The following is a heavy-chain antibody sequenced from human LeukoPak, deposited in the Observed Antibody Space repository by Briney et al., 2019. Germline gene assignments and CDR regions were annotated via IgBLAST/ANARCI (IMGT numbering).Heavy chain of an antibody. D-gene: IGHD3-22*01. V-gene: IGHV4-39*01. CDR1: GGSISSYY. Sequence: SETLSLTCTVSGGSISSYYWGWIRQPPGKGLEWIGSIYYSGSTYYNPSLKSRVTISVDTSKNQFSLKLSSVTAADTAVYYCARRLSDHPDYYDPPFDYWGQGALVTVSS. CDR3: ARRLSDHPDYYDPPFDY. J-gene: IGHJ4*02. CDR2: IYYSGST.